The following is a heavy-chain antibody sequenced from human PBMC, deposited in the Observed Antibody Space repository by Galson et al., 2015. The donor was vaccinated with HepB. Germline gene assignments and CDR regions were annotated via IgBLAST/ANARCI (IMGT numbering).Heavy chain of an antibody. V-gene: IGHV3-23*01. CDR2: ISAGGGSI. D-gene: IGHD3-3*01. CDR1: GFTFSSYA. Sequence: SLRLSCAASGFTFSSYAMSWVRQAAGKGLEWVSSISAGGGSIYYADSVKGRFTISRDNSKNMLYLQMNSLRAEDTAVYYCAKVPSSYDSWSGPFQHWGQGTSVTVSS. CDR3: AKVPSSYDSWSGPFQH. J-gene: IGHJ1*01.